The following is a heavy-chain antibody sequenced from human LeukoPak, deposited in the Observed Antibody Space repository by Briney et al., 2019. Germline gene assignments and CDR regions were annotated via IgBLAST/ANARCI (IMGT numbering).Heavy chain of an antibody. V-gene: IGHV1-2*04. CDR1: GYTFTSYG. J-gene: IGHJ3*02. Sequence: ASVKVSCKASGYTFTSYGISWVRQAPGQGLEWMGWINPNSGGTNYAQKFQGWVAMTRDTSISTAYMELSRLRSDDTAVYYCARVPQTGIYAFDIWGQGTMVTVSS. CDR3: ARVPQTGIYAFDI. D-gene: IGHD1-1*01. CDR2: INPNSGGT.